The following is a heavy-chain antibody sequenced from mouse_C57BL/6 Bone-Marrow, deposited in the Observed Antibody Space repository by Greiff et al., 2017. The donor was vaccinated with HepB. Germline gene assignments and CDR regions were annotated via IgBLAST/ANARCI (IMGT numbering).Heavy chain of an antibody. J-gene: IGHJ1*03. CDR1: GYTFTSYW. Sequence: VQLQQSGTVLARPGASVKMSCKTSGYTFTSYWMHWVKQRPGQGLEWIGAIYHGNSDTSYNQKFKGKAKLTAVTSASTAYMELSSLTNEDSAVYYCTNYYGSSYDWYFDVWGTGTTVTVSS. D-gene: IGHD1-1*01. V-gene: IGHV1-5*01. CDR3: TNYYGSSYDWYFDV. CDR2: IYHGNSDT.